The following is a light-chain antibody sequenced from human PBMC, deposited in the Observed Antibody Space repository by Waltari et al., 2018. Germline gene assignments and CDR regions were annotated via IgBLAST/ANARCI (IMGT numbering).Light chain of an antibody. V-gene: IGKV3-15*01. CDR2: GAS. CDR1: ASVSSN. CDR3: QQYNNWLT. J-gene: IGKJ4*01. Sequence: EIVMTHSPATLSVSPGERATPSCRASASVSSNLSWYQQIPGQGPRLLIYGASTRATGIPARLSGTGSGTEFTLTSGSLQSEDFAVDYCQQYNNWLTFGGGTKVEIK.